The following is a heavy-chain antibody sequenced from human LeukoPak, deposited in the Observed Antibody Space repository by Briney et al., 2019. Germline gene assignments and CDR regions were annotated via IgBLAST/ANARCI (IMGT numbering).Heavy chain of an antibody. D-gene: IGHD5-24*01. CDR2: TYYRSKWYN. CDR1: GDSVSSNSAA. V-gene: IGHV6-1*01. J-gene: IGHJ3*02. CDR3: TRGGQGDGYSADEAFDI. Sequence: SQTLSLTCAISGDSVSSNSAAWNWIRQSPSTGLEWLGRTYYRSKWYNDYAGSVKSRITINPETSKNQFSLQVNSVTPEDTAVYYCTRGGQGDGYSADEAFDIWGQGTMVTVSS.